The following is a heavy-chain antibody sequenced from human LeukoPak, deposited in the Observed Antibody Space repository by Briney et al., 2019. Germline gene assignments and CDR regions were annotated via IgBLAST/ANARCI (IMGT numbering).Heavy chain of an antibody. CDR1: GGSFSANY. J-gene: IGHJ5*02. CDR3: ARGRRGDYVWGSYRYWFDP. D-gene: IGHD3-16*02. CDR2: INHTGRT. Sequence: SETLSLTCAVSGGSFSANYWSWIRQPPGEGPEWIGEINHTGRTNYNPSLKSRVTISVDMSKNQFSLKLSSVTAADTAVYYCARGRRGDYVWGSYRYWFDPWGQGTLVTVSS. V-gene: IGHV4-34*01.